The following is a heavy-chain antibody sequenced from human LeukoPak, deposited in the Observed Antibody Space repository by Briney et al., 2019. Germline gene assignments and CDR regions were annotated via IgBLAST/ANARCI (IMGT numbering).Heavy chain of an antibody. Sequence: GGSLRLSCAASGFTFSSYAMSWVRQAPGKGLEWVSAISGSGGSTYYADSVKGRFTISRDNSKNTLYLQMNSLRAEDTAVYYCAKEIWPTVTTPGWTYFDYWGQGALVTVSS. D-gene: IGHD4-17*01. J-gene: IGHJ4*02. CDR1: GFTFSSYA. CDR2: ISGSGGST. V-gene: IGHV3-23*01. CDR3: AKEIWPTVTTPGWTYFDY.